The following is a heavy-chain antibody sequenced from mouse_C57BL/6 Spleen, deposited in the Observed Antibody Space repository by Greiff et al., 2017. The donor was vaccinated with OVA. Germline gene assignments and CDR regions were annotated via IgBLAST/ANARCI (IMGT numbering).Heavy chain of an antibody. J-gene: IGHJ4*01. Sequence: QVQLQQPGAELVKPGASVKLSCKASGYTFTSYWMHWVKQRPGQGLEWIGMIHPNSGSTNYNEKFKSKATLTVDKSSSTAYMQLSSLTSEDSAVYYCARWLDYYAMDDWGQGTSVTVSS. CDR3: ARWLDYYAMDD. CDR2: IHPNSGST. V-gene: IGHV1-64*01. CDR1: GYTFTSYW.